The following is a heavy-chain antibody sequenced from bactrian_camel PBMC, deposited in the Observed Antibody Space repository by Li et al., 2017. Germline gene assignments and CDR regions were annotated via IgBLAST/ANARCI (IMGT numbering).Heavy chain of an antibody. D-gene: IGHD6*01. CDR2: ISRNGVSTP. Sequence: HVQLVESGGGLVHPGGSLNLSCATSGFAVGSETMSWVRQAPGKEREGVSCISRNGVSTPYYADSVKGRFTISRDNAKNTLYLQMKNLTSSDTALYYCATTFDGANRGQGTQGTVS. CDR1: GFAVGSET. V-gene: IGHV3S60*01. J-gene: IGHJ4*01.